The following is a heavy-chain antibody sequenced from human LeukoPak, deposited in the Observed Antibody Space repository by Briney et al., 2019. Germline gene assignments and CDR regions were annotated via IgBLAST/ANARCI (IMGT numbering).Heavy chain of an antibody. CDR1: GYSISSGYS. D-gene: IGHD4/OR15-4a*01. V-gene: IGHV4-30-2*01. CDR3: ARDVGAYDAFDI. Sequence: PSETLSLTCTVSGYSISSGYSWSWIRQPPGKGLEWIGYIYHSGSTYYNPSLKSRVTISVDRSKDQFSLKLSSVTAADTAVYYCARDVGAYDAFDIWGLGTMVTVSS. CDR2: IYHSGST. J-gene: IGHJ3*02.